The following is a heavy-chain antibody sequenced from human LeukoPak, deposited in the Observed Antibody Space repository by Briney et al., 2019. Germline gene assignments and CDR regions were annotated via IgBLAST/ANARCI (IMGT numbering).Heavy chain of an antibody. CDR3: ARELLDLAARGLIDY. J-gene: IGHJ4*02. CDR1: GFTFSSYA. Sequence: PGGSLRLSCAASGFTFSSYAVHWVRQAPGKGLEWVAVISYDGSNKYYADSVKGRFTISRDNSKNTLYLQVNSLRAEDTAVYYCARELLDLAARGLIDYWGQGTLVTVSS. V-gene: IGHV3-30-3*01. CDR2: ISYDGSNK. D-gene: IGHD6-6*01.